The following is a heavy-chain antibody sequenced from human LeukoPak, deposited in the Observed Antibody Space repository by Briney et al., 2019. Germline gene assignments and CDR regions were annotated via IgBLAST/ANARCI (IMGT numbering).Heavy chain of an antibody. V-gene: IGHV4-38-2*02. CDR2: IYYSGST. CDR1: GYSISSGYY. D-gene: IGHD2-8*01. J-gene: IGHJ5*02. CDR3: ARAGDIVLMVYAITNWFDP. Sequence: PSETLSLTCTVSGYSISSGYYWSWIRQPPGKGLEWIGYIYYSGSTYYNPSLKSRVTISVDTSKNQFSLKLSSVTAADTAVYYCARAGDIVLMVYAITNWFDPWGQGTLVTVSS.